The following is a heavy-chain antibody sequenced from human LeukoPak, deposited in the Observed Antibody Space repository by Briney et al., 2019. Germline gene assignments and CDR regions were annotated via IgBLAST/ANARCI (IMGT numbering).Heavy chain of an antibody. Sequence: ASVKVSCQASGYTFTSYYMHWVRQAPGQGLEWMGIINPSGGSTSYAQKFQGRVTMTRDTSTSTVYMELSSPRSEGTAVYYCARKDPSTGFDYWGQGTLVTVSS. CDR1: GYTFTSYY. J-gene: IGHJ4*02. CDR3: ARKDPSTGFDY. V-gene: IGHV1-46*01. CDR2: INPSGGST. D-gene: IGHD2-2*01.